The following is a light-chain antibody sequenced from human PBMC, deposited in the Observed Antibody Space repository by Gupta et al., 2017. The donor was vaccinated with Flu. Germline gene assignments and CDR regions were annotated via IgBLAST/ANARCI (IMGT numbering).Light chain of an antibody. CDR3: QQYRSSPWT. J-gene: IGKJ1*01. CDR1: KTIDSW. V-gene: IGKV1-5*03. Sequence: GARVTSTCRASKTIDSWLAWYQKKPGRAPKSLIYKASSLETGVPSRFSGSGSGTEFSLTISSLQPDDFATYYCQQYRSSPWTFGQGTKVEIK. CDR2: KAS.